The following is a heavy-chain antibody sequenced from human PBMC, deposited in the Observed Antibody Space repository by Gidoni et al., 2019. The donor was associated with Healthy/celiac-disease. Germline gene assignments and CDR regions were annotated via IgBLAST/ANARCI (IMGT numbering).Heavy chain of an antibody. J-gene: IGHJ4*02. CDR2: IFSNDEK. CDR3: ARIRVGGRAVDY. CDR1: GFSSSNARMG. D-gene: IGHD1-26*01. V-gene: IGHV2-26*01. Sequence: HVTLKESGPVLVKPTETLTLTCTVSGFSSSNARMGVSWVRQPPWKALEWLAHIFSNDEKSYSTSLKSRLTISKDTSKSQVVLTMTNMDPVDTATYYCARIRVGGRAVDYWGQGTLVTVSS.